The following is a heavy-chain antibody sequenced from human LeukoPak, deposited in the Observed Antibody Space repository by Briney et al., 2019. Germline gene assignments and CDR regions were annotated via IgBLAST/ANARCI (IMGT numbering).Heavy chain of an antibody. D-gene: IGHD1-26*01. CDR1: GYTFTSYY. V-gene: IGHV1-46*01. Sequence: ASVKVSCKASGYTFTSYYMHWVRQAPGQGLEWMGLINPSVGSTSYAQKFRGRVTMTRDTSTSTVYMELSSLRSEDTAVYYCARIRRELLSRNWYFDLWGRGTLVTVSS. CDR3: ARIRRELLSRNWYFDL. CDR2: INPSVGST. J-gene: IGHJ2*01.